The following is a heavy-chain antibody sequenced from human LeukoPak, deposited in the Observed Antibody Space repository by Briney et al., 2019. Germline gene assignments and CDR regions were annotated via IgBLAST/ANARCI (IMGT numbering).Heavy chain of an antibody. Sequence: GGSLRLSCSSFGFRFSNYAMNWVRRAPGKGLEWVAFIRHDGSIKYYADSVKGRFTISRDNSKNTLYLQMNSLRAEDTAVYYCAKAPSGQWLVEDYWGQGTLVTVSS. V-gene: IGHV3-30*02. CDR2: IRHDGSIK. CDR3: AKAPSGQWLVEDY. J-gene: IGHJ4*02. D-gene: IGHD6-19*01. CDR1: GFRFSNYA.